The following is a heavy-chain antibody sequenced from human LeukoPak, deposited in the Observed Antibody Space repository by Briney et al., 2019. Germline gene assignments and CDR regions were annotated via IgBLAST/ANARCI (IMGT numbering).Heavy chain of an antibody. D-gene: IGHD2-15*01. CDR3: ARGEDNDFDY. CDR2: VFYNGST. V-gene: IGHV4-59*12. Sequence: SETLSLTCTVSGGSISDYFWSWIRQPPGKGLEWVGYVFYNGSTNYNPSLKSRVTMSVDTSKNQFSLKLSSVTAADTAVYYCARGEDNDFDYWGQGTLVTVSS. CDR1: GGSISDYF. J-gene: IGHJ4*02.